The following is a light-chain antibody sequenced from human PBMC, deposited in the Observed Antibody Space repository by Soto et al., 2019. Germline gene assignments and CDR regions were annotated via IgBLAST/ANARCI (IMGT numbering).Light chain of an antibody. J-gene: IGKJ5*01. CDR3: QHRSNWQIT. CDR1: QSVSSN. CDR2: GAS. Sequence: EVMMSQSPATLSVSPGERATLSCRASQSVSSNLAWYQQKPGQAPRLLIYGASTRATGIPARFSGSGSGTEFTLTISSLEPDDFALYYCQHRSNWQITFGQGTRLEIK. V-gene: IGKV3D-15*01.